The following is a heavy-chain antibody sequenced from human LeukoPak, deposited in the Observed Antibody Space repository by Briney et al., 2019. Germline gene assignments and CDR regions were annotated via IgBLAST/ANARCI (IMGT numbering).Heavy chain of an antibody. D-gene: IGHD3-16*01. CDR2: ISQDGHEK. CDR1: GFRLSSYY. Sequence: GGSLRLSCAASGFRLSSYYMNWVRQAPGKGLEWVARISQDGHEKYLMDSVKGRFTISRDHAKNSLFVEMNSLRVDDTAVYYCAGGNSGLGDYRRDGFQLWGQGTVVLVSS. CDR3: AGGNSGLGDYRRDGFQL. V-gene: IGHV3-7*04. J-gene: IGHJ3*01.